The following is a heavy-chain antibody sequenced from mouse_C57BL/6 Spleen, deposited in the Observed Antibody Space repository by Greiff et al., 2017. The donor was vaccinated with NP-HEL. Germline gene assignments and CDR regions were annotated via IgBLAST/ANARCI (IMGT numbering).Heavy chain of an antibody. J-gene: IGHJ4*01. Sequence: EVKLVESGGGLVQPGGSLKLSCAASGFTFSDYYMYWVRQTPERRLEWVAYISNGGGSTYYPDTVKGRFTISRDNAKNTLYLQMSRLKSEDTAMYYCARQGIVRAAMDYWGQGTSVTVSS. D-gene: IGHD2-5*01. CDR2: ISNGGGST. CDR1: GFTFSDYY. CDR3: ARQGIVRAAMDY. V-gene: IGHV5-12*01.